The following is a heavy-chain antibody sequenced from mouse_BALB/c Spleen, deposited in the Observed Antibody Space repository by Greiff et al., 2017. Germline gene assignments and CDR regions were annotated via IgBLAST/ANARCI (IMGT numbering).Heavy chain of an antibody. J-gene: IGHJ3*01. CDR3: ARSSNWDWFAY. V-gene: IGHV5-17*02. D-gene: IGHD4-1*01. CDR2: ISSGSSTI. CDR1: GFTFSSFG. Sequence: EVQRVESGGGLVQPGGSRKLSCAASGFTFSSFGMHWVRQAPEKGLEWVAYISSGSSTIYYADTVKGRFTISRDNPKNTLFLQMTSLRSEDTAMYYCARSSNWDWFAYWGQGTLVTVSA.